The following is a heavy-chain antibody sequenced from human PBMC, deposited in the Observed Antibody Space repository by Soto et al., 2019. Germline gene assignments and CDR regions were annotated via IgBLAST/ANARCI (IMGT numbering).Heavy chain of an antibody. V-gene: IGHV3-23*01. Sequence: GGSLRLSCAASGITFSSYAMSWIRQAPGKGLEWVSAISGSGGSTYYADSVKGRFTISRDNSKNTLYLQMNSLRAEDTAVYYCAKDRPYYYDSSGYPFDYWGQGTLVTVSS. CDR2: ISGSGGST. J-gene: IGHJ4*02. CDR1: GITFSSYA. CDR3: AKDRPYYYDSSGYPFDY. D-gene: IGHD3-22*01.